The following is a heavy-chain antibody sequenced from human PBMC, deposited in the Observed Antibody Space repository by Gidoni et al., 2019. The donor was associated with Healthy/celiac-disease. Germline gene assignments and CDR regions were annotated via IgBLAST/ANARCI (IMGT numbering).Heavy chain of an antibody. D-gene: IGHD5-12*01. CDR3: AKVFKADGYTFDFDY. CDR1: GFTFSSYG. CDR2: ISYDGSNK. V-gene: IGHV3-30*18. Sequence: QVQLVESGGGVVQPGRSLSLSCAASGFTFSSYGMHWVRQAPGKGLEWVAVISYDGSNKYYADSVKGRFTISRDNSKNTLYLQMNSLRAEDTAVYYCAKVFKADGYTFDFDYWGQGTLVTVSS. J-gene: IGHJ4*02.